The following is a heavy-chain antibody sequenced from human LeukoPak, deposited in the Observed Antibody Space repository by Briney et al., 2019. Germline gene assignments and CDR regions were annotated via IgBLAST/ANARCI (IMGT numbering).Heavy chain of an antibody. CDR3: AKGPYYDASGSDYFDN. Sequence: PGGSLRLSCAASGFTFSNYAMTWVRQAPGKGLEWVSSISGSGGSTYYADSVKGRFTISRDNSKNTLYLQMNSLRAEDTAVYYCAKGPYYDASGSDYFDNWGQGTLVTVSS. CDR2: ISGSGGST. CDR1: GFTFSNYA. V-gene: IGHV3-23*01. D-gene: IGHD3-10*01. J-gene: IGHJ4*02.